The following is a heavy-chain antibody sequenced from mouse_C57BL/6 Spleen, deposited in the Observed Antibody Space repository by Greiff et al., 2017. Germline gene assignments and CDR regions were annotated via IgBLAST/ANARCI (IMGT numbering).Heavy chain of an antibody. CDR1: GFTFNTYA. Sequence: EVKLVEPGGGFVQPKGSLKLSCAASGFTFNTYAMHWVRQAPGQGLEWVARIRRNSSYYATYYADSVKARFTISRDDSQSMLYLQINDLRTLKTEMYYCVRDGNEAMGYWGQRTSVTVSS. CDR3: VRDGNEAMGY. J-gene: IGHJ4*01. CDR2: IRRNSSYYAT. V-gene: IGHV10-3*01. D-gene: IGHD2-1*01.